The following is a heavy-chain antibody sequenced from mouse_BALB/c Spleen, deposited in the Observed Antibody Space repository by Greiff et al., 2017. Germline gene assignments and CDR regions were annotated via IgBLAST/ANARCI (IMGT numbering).Heavy chain of an antibody. CDR2: INPSNGRT. V-gene: IGHV1S81*02. J-gene: IGHJ4*01. CDR3: ARRGNYGAMDY. Sequence: VKLQQPGAELVKPGASVKLSCKASGYTFTSYWMHWVKQRPGQGLEWIGEINPSNGRTNYNEKFKSKATLTVDKSSSTAYMQLSSLTSEDSAVYYCARRGNYGAMDYWGQGTSVTVSS. D-gene: IGHD2-1*01. CDR1: GYTFTSYW.